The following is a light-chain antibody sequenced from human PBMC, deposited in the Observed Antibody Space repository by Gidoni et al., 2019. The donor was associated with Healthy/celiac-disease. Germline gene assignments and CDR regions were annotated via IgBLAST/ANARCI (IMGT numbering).Light chain of an antibody. CDR2: WAS. V-gene: IGKV4-1*01. Sequence: DIVMTPSPDSLAVSLGERTTINCKSSQSVLYSSNNTNYLAWYQQKPGKPPKLLIYWASTRESGVPDRFSGSGSGTDFTLTISSLQAEDVAVYYCQQYYSTLITFGQGTRLEIK. CDR3: QQYYSTLIT. CDR1: QSVLYSSNNTNY. J-gene: IGKJ5*01.